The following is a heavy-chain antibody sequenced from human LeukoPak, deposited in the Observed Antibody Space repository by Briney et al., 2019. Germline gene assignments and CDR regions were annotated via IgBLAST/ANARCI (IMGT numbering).Heavy chain of an antibody. Sequence: SETLSLTCAVYGGSFSGYYWSWIRQPPGKGLEWIGEMNHSGITNYNPSLKSRVTISVDTSKNQFSLKLSSVTAADTVVYYCASGSGSYLSSDYWGQGTLVTVSS. CDR3: ASGSGSYLSSDY. J-gene: IGHJ4*02. D-gene: IGHD3-10*01. V-gene: IGHV4-34*01. CDR1: GGSFSGYY. CDR2: MNHSGIT.